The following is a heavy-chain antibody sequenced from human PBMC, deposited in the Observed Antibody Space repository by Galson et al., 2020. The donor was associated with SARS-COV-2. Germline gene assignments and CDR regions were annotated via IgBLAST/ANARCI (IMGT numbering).Heavy chain of an antibody. Sequence: GGSLRLSCAASGFTFSSYEMNWVRQAPGKGPEWVSYISSSGSTIYYADSVKGRFTISRDNAKNSLYLQMNSLRAEDTAVYYCARCPYLDFVVVPAATKDCYYGMGVWGQGTTVSVSS. CDR1: GFTFSSYE. CDR2: ISSSGSTI. V-gene: IGHV3-48*03. J-gene: IGHJ6*02. CDR3: ARCPYLDFVVVPAATKDCYYGMGV. D-gene: IGHD2-2*01.